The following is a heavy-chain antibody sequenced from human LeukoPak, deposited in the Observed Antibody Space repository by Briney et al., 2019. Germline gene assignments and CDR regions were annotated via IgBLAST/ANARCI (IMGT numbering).Heavy chain of an antibody. J-gene: IGHJ4*02. CDR1: GFTFGSYS. V-gene: IGHV3-48*02. Sequence: GGSLRLSCAASGFTFGSYSMNWVRQAPGKGLEWVSYISSSSSTIYFADSVKGRFTISRDNAKYSLYLQMNSLRDEDTAVYYCAREGAAAGGMDYWGQGTLVSVSS. D-gene: IGHD6-13*01. CDR3: AREGAAAGGMDY. CDR2: ISSSSSTI.